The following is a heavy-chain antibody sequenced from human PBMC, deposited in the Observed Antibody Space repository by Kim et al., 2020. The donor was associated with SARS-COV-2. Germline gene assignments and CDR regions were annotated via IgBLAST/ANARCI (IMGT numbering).Heavy chain of an antibody. CDR1: GDSINNYF. CDR2: IFNLGST. Sequence: SETLSLTCTVSGDSINNYFWTWIRQPPGKGLEWIGYIFNLGSTKYNPSLKSRVTMSVDTSTNQCSLKLRSVTAADTALYYCARSPVVECSYGFHYFDCWGRGALVTVSS. CDR3: ARSPVVECSYGFHYFDC. J-gene: IGHJ4*02. D-gene: IGHD3-16*02. V-gene: IGHV4-59*13.